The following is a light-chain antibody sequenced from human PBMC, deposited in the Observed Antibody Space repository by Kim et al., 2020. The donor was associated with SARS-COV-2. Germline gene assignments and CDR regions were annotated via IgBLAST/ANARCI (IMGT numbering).Light chain of an antibody. Sequence: QSALSQPASVSGSPGQSITISCTGTDIDIGGYNYVSWYQQHPGKAPKLIICDVNNRPSGVSDRFSGSKSGNTASLTISGLQADDEAIYYCSSYRTTSVLVVFGGGTQLTVL. V-gene: IGLV2-14*03. CDR2: DVN. CDR1: DIDIGGYNY. CDR3: SSYRTTSVLVV. J-gene: IGLJ2*01.